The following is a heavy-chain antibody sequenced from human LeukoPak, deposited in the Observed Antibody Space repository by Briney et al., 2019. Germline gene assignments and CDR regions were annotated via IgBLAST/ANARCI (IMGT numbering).Heavy chain of an antibody. CDR2: IYTGGST. J-gene: IGHJ4*02. CDR3: ARGYSSGWYEGPVDY. Sequence: SETLSLTCTVSGGSISSSSYYWGWIRQPPGKGLEWIGRIYTGGSTNYNPSLKSRVTISVDTSKNQFSLKLSSVTAADTAVYYCARGYSSGWYEGPVDYWGQGTLVTVSS. D-gene: IGHD6-19*01. V-gene: IGHV4-39*07. CDR1: GGSISSSSYY.